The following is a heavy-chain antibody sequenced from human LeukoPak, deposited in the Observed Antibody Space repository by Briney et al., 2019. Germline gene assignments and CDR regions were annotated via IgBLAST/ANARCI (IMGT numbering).Heavy chain of an antibody. CDR2: INHSGST. Sequence: SETLSLTCAVYGGSFSGYYWSWLRQPPGKGLEWIGEINHSGSTNYNPSLKSRVTISVDTSKNQFSLKLSSVTAADTAVYYCARGRGYCSSTSCYSYYVWGQGTLVTVSS. J-gene: IGHJ4*02. CDR1: GGSFSGYY. CDR3: ARGRGYCSSTSCYSYYV. D-gene: IGHD2-2*02. V-gene: IGHV4-34*01.